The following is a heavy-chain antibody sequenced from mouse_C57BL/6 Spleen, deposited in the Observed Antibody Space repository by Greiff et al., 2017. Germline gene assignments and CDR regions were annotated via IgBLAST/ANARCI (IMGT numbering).Heavy chain of an antibody. Sequence: VQLQQSGAELMKPGASVKLSCKATGYTFTGYWIEWVKQRPGHGLEWIGEILPGSGSTNYNEKFKGKATFTADTSSNTAYMQLSSLTTEDSAIYYCARDAITTVVAENGFAYWGQGTLVTVSA. CDR3: ARDAITTVVAENGFAY. D-gene: IGHD1-1*01. CDR2: ILPGSGST. J-gene: IGHJ3*01. V-gene: IGHV1-9*01. CDR1: GYTFTGYW.